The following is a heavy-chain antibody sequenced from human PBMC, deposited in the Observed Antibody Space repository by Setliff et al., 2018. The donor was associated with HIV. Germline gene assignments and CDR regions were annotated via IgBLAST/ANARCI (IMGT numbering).Heavy chain of an antibody. V-gene: IGHV4-38-2*02. CDR3: ARFSTSSGGTFDS. J-gene: IGHJ4*02. CDR1: GYSISSGYY. D-gene: IGHD6-6*01. CDR2: IYHSGST. Sequence: SETLSLTCTVSGYSISSGYYWGWIRQPPGKGLEWIGNIYHSGSTYYNPSLKSRVTISVDTSKNQFSLKLTSVTAADTAVYYCARFSTSSGGTFDSWGQGTLVTVSS.